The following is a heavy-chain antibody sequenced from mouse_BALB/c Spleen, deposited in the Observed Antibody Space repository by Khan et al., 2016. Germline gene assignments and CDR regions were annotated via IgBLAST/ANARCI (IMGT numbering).Heavy chain of an antibody. CDR1: GDSITSGF. CDR2: ISYSGST. CDR3: ARIYDDFYYAMDY. V-gene: IGHV3-8*02. J-gene: IGHJ4*01. Sequence: EVQLQESGPSLVKPSQTLSLTCSVTGDSITSGFWNWIRKFPGNKLEYMGYISYSGSTYYNPSLKSRISITRDTTKNQYYLQLISVTTEDTATYYCARIYDDFYYAMDYWGQGTSVNVSS. D-gene: IGHD2-3*01.